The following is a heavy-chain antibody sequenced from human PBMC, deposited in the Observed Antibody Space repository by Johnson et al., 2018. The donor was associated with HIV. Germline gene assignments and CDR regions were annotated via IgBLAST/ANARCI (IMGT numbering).Heavy chain of an antibody. J-gene: IGHJ3*01. Sequence: VQLVESGGGLVQPGGSLRLSCAASGFTFSTYWMSWVRQAPGKGLEWVANIKQDGSEKHYVNSVTGRFTISRDNSKNTLYLQMASLRAEDMAVYYCATDYNFWSGRPDSFDVWGQGTMVTVSS. CDR1: GFTFSTYW. CDR2: IKQDGSEK. D-gene: IGHD3-3*01. CDR3: ATDYNFWSGRPDSFDV. V-gene: IGHV3-7*01.